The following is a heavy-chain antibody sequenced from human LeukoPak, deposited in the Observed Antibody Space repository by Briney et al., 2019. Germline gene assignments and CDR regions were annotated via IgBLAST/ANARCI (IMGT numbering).Heavy chain of an antibody. Sequence: GGSLRLSCAASGFTFNTYAMSWVRQAPGKGLEWVSTISGSGRSTYYAHYVKGRFTISRDNSNNTLYLQMTSLSAEDTAVFFCAKDHSDVAVDYFFDSWGQGNLDTVSS. V-gene: IGHV3-23*01. D-gene: IGHD6-19*01. CDR1: GFTFNTYA. CDR3: AKDHSDVAVDYFFDS. CDR2: ISGSGRST. J-gene: IGHJ4*02.